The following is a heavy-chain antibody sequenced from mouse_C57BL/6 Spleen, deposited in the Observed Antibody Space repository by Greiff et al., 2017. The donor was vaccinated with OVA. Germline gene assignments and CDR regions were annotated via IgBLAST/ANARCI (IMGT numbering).Heavy chain of an antibody. J-gene: IGHJ2*01. CDR1: GYTFTSYW. V-gene: IGHV1-55*01. D-gene: IGHD1-1*01. CDR2: IYPGSGST. CDR3: ARREITTVVDYFDY. Sequence: QVQLKQPGAELVKPGASVKMSCKASGYTFTSYWITWVKQRPGQGLEWIGDIYPGSGSTNYNEKFKSKATLTVDTSSSTAYMQLRSLTSEDSAVYYCARREITTVVDYFDYWGQGTTLTVSS.